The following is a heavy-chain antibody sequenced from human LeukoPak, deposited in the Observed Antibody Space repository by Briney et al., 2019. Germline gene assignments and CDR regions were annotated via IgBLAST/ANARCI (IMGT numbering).Heavy chain of an antibody. CDR2: IIPIFGTA. CDR1: GGTFSSYA. D-gene: IGHD1-26*01. J-gene: IGHJ4*02. V-gene: IGHV1-69*05. Sequence: SVKVSCKAYGGTFSSYAISWVRQAPGQGLEWMGGIIPIFGTANYAQKFQGRVTITTDESTSTAYMELSSLRSEDTAVYYCARALLGATTRGFFDYWGQGTLVTVPS. CDR3: ARALLGATTRGFFDY.